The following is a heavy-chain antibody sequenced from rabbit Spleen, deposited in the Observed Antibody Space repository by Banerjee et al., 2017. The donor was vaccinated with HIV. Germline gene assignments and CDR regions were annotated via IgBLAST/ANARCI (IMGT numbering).Heavy chain of an antibody. CDR3: ARDPNYASGHYIYSF. J-gene: IGHJ4*01. V-gene: IGHV1S45*01. D-gene: IGHD1-1*01. CDR2: IDAGSSGFT. CDR1: GISVGISDY. Sequence: QQQLVESGGGLVKPGGTLTLTCKASGISVGISDYMCWVRQAPGKGLEWIACIDAGSSGFTYHASWAKGRFTISKTSSTTVTLQATSLTAADTATYFCARDPNYASGHYIYSFWGPGTLVTVS.